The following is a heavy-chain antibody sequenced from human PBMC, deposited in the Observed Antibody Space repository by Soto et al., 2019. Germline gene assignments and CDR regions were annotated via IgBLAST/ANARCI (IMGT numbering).Heavy chain of an antibody. CDR3: ARGAVAGDYYYYYGMDV. V-gene: IGHV4-59*01. CDR1: GGSISSYY. D-gene: IGHD6-19*01. CDR2: IYYSGST. Sequence: SETLSLTCTVSGGSISSYYWGWIRQPPGKGLEWIGYIYYSGSTNYNPSLKSRVTISVDTSKNQFSLKLSSVTAADTAVYYCARGAVAGDYYYYYGMDVWGRGTTVTVSS. J-gene: IGHJ6*02.